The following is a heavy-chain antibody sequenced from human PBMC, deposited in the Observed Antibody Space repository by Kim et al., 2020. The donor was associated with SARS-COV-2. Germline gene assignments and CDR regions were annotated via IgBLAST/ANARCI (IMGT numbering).Heavy chain of an antibody. CDR1: GIRISDTY. D-gene: IGHD5-18*01. V-gene: IGHV3-11*01. CDR2: IPFIDDTI. CDR3: ASGETALGLDY. Sequence: GGSLRLSCAVSGIRISDTYITWIRQAPRKGLECISYIPFIDDTIYYANTVRGRFTISRDNAKNSLYLQMNSLRAEDTAVYYCASGETALGLDYWGQGTLVTVSS. J-gene: IGHJ4*02.